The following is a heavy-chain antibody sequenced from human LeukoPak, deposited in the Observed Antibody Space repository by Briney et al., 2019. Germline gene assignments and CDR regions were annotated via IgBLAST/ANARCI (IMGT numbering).Heavy chain of an antibody. CDR2: IRYDGSNK. CDR3: AKVRCSSTSCYLEAFDI. V-gene: IGHV3-30*02. J-gene: IGHJ3*02. D-gene: IGHD2-2*01. CDR1: GFTFSSYG. Sequence: PGGSLRLSCAASGFTFSSYGMHWVRQAPGKGLEWVAFIRYDGSNKYYADSVKGRFTISRDNSKNTLYLQMNSLRAEDTAVYYCAKVRCSSTSCYLEAFDIWGQGTMVTVSS.